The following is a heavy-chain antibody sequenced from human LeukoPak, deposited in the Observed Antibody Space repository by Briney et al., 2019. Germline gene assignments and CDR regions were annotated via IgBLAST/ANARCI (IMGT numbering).Heavy chain of an antibody. D-gene: IGHD3-3*01. Sequence: GGSLRLSCAASEFTVSSTYITWLRQAPGKGLEWVSVIYPGGSALYADSVQGRFTISRDISQNIVYLQINNLRAEDTAVYYCARDRRSGLGHAFDIWGQGTMVTVSS. CDR3: ARDRRSGLGHAFDI. V-gene: IGHV3-53*01. CDR1: EFTVSSTY. J-gene: IGHJ3*02. CDR2: IYPGGSA.